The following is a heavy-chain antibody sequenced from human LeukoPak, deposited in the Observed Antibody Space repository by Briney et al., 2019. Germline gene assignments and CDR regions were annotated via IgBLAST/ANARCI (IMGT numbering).Heavy chain of an antibody. CDR3: AVAYYYGSGDAFDI. Sequence: KTGGSLRLSCAASGFTFRSYSMNWVRRAPGKGLEWVSSINSDSNYIYYADSVQGRFTISRDNAKNSLYLQMNSLRAEDTAVYYCAVAYYYGSGDAFDIWGQETKVTVSS. CDR2: INSDSNYI. CDR1: GFTFRSYS. D-gene: IGHD3-10*01. V-gene: IGHV3-21*01. J-gene: IGHJ3*02.